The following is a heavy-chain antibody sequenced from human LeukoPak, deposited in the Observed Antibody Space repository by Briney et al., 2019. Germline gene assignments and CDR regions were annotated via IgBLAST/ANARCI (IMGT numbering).Heavy chain of an antibody. J-gene: IGHJ3*02. CDR1: GYTFSSYD. CDR3: ARGPYSYDSSGAFDI. Sequence: GASVKVSCKASGYTFSSYDIHWVRQATGQGLEWMGWMNPNSGNTVYAQKFQGRVTITRNTSMNTAYLELRSLKSEDTAVYYCARGPYSYDSSGAFDIWGQGTMVTVSS. D-gene: IGHD3-22*01. V-gene: IGHV1-8*01. CDR2: MNPNSGNT.